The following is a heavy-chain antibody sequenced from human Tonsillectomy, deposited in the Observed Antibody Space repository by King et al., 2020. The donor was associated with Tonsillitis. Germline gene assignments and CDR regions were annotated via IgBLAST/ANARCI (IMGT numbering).Heavy chain of an antibody. Sequence: LQESGPGLVKPSPTLSLTCTVSGGSISSGGYYWSWIRQHPGKGLEWIGYIYYSGSTYYNPSLKSRVTISVDTSKNQFSLKLSSVTAADTAVYYCARGAYCSSTSCYTPLDYWGQGTLVTVSS. CDR1: GGSISSGGYY. CDR3: ARGAYCSSTSCYTPLDY. V-gene: IGHV4-31*03. D-gene: IGHD2-2*02. CDR2: IYYSGST. J-gene: IGHJ4*02.